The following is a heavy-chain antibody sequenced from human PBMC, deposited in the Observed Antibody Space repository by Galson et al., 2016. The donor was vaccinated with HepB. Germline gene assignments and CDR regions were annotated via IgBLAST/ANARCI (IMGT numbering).Heavy chain of an antibody. CDR1: GFTVRTNY. CDR2: IYSGGST. D-gene: IGHD3-22*01. J-gene: IGHJ4*02. CDR3: ARVVNYYDSSGYFDY. Sequence: SLRLSCAASGFTVRTNYMTWVRQAPGKGLEWVSVIYSGGSTYYANSVKGRYTISRDNSKYTLYLQMNSLRVEDTAMYYCARVVNYYDSSGYFDYWGQGTLVTVSS. V-gene: IGHV3-53*01.